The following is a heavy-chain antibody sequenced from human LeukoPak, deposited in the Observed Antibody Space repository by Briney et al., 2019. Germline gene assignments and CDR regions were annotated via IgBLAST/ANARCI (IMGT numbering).Heavy chain of an antibody. CDR1: GASISSYY. CDR3: ARVKGVVTAILDY. CDR2: IYYSGST. J-gene: IGHJ4*02. D-gene: IGHD2-21*02. V-gene: IGHV4-59*01. Sequence: SETLSLTCTVSGASISSYYWSWIRQPPGKGLEWIGYIYYSGSTNYNPSLKSRVTFSVDTSKNQFSLKLISVTAADTAVYYCARVKGVVTAILDYWGQGTLVTVSS.